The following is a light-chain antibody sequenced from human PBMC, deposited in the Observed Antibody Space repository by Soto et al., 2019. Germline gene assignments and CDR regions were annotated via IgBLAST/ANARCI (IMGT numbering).Light chain of an antibody. Sequence: EIVLTHSPATLSLSPWEIATLSCRASQSVGSSLAWYQQKLGQAPRLLIYAASDRATGIPGRFSGSGSGTDFTLIISSLEPEDFAFYYCQQGNTWPWTFGQGTKVDIK. CDR3: QQGNTWPWT. J-gene: IGKJ1*01. CDR1: QSVGSS. CDR2: AAS. V-gene: IGKV3-11*01.